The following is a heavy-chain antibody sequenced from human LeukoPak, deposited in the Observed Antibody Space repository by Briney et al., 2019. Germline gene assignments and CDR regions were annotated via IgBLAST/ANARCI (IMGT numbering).Heavy chain of an antibody. CDR1: GGSISSYY. CDR3: ARASITSGAFDI. CDR2: IYYSGIT. Sequence: KPSETLSLTCTVSGGSISSYYWSWIRQPPGKGLEWIGYIYYSGITNYNPSLKSRVTIPVDTSKNNLSLMLSSVTAADTAVYYCARASITSGAFDIWGQGTMVTVPS. D-gene: IGHD3-10*01. V-gene: IGHV4-59*01. J-gene: IGHJ3*02.